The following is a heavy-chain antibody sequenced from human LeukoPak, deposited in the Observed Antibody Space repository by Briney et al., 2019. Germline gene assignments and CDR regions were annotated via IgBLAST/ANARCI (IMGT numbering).Heavy chain of an antibody. J-gene: IGHJ4*02. CDR3: ARELAAAGFDY. CDR1: GFTFSSYA. D-gene: IGHD6-13*01. V-gene: IGHV3-30-3*01. CDR2: ISYDGSNK. Sequence: PGRSLRLSCAASGFTFSSYAMHWVRQAPGKGLEWVAVISYDGSNKYYADSVKGRFTISRDNSKNTLYLQMNSLRAEDTAVYYCARELAAAGFDYWGQGTLVTVSS.